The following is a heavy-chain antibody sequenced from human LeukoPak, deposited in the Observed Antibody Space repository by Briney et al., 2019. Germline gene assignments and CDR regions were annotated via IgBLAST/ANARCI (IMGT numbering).Heavy chain of an antibody. CDR1: GGSISSSSYY. V-gene: IGHV4-39*01. CDR2: IYYSGST. D-gene: IGHD6-13*01. Sequence: SETLSLTCTVSGGSISSSSYYWGWIRQPPGKGLEWIGTIYYSGSTNYNPALKSRVTISADTSVNQFSLKLSSVTAADTAVYYCARSSSWYRHDAFDIWGQGTMVTVSS. CDR3: ARSSSWYRHDAFDI. J-gene: IGHJ3*02.